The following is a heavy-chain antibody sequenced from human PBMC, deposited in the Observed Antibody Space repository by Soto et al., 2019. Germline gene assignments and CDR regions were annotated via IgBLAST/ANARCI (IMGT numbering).Heavy chain of an antibody. Sequence: GASVKVSCKVSGYTLTELSMHWVRQAPGKGLEWIGGFDPEDGETIYAQKFQGRVTMTEDTSTDTAYMELSSLGSEDTAVYYCATVFILREVVIEYYFDYWGQGTLVTVSS. CDR3: ATVFILREVVIEYYFDY. D-gene: IGHD3-22*01. CDR2: FDPEDGET. J-gene: IGHJ4*02. V-gene: IGHV1-24*01. CDR1: GYTLTELS.